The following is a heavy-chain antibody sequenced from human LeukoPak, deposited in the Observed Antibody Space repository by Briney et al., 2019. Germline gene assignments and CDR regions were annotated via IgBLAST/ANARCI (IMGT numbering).Heavy chain of an antibody. CDR2: IRSNADSGTT. CDR1: GFSFRDYA. V-gene: IGHV3-49*04. J-gene: IGHJ4*02. Sequence: GGSLRLSCTGSGFSFRDYAMTWVRQAPGKGLEWVGFIRSNADSGTTEYDASVKGRFTISRDDSKTVAYLQMNSLKTDDTAIYYCTRGQKDFDCWGQGTLVTVSS. CDR3: TRGQKDFDC.